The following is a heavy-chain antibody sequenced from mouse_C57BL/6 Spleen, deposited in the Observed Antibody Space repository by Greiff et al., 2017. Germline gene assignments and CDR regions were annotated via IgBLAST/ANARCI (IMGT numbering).Heavy chain of an antibody. V-gene: IGHV1-9*01. Sequence: QVQLQQSGAELMKPGASVKLSCKATGYTFTGYWIEWVKQRPGPGLEWIGEILPGSGSTTYNEKFKGKDTFTADTSSNTAYMQLSSLTTEDSAIYYCERGVLRLQRGFAYWGQGTLVTVSA. J-gene: IGHJ3*01. CDR2: ILPGSGST. D-gene: IGHD1-1*01. CDR1: GYTFTGYW. CDR3: ERGVLRLQRGFAY.